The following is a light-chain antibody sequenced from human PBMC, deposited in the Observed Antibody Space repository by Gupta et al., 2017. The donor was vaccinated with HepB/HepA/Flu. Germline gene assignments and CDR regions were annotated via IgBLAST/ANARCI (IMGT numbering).Light chain of an antibody. CDR2: EVS. Sequence: DIVMTQSPVSLSVTPGQPASMSCKSSQSLLHTDGKTYLYWFLQKPGKPPQLLIYEVSNQFSGVPDRFSGSGYETDFTLKISRGEAEDVGTYYCMQSVELPPLTFGGGTRVEIK. CDR1: QSLLHTDGKTY. CDR3: MQSVELPPLT. J-gene: IGKJ4*01. V-gene: IGKV2D-29*01.